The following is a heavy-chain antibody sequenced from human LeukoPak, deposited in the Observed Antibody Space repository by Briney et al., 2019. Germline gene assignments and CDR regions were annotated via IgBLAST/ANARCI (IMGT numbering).Heavy chain of an antibody. CDR1: GFTYSSYS. D-gene: IGHD3-22*01. J-gene: IGHJ4*02. Sequence: GGSLRLSCAASGFTYSSYSMNWVRQAPGKGLEWVSSISSSSSYIYYADSVKGRFTISRDNSKNTLYLQMNSLRAEDTAVYYCATGVSRGQYYYDSSGSGGQGTLVTVSS. CDR3: ATGVSRGQYYYDSSGS. V-gene: IGHV3-21*04. CDR2: ISSSSSYI.